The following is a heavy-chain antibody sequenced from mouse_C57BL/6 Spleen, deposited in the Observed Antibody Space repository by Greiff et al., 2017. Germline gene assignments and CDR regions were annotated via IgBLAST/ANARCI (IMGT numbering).Heavy chain of an antibody. CDR2: ISNLAYSI. Sequence: EVKLVESGGGLVQPGGSLKLSCAASGFTFSDYGMAWVRQAPRKGPEWVAFISNLAYSIYYADTVTGRFTISRENAKNTLYLEMSSLRSEDTAMYYCARGDWYFDVWGTGTTVTVSS. CDR1: GFTFSDYG. CDR3: ARGDWYFDV. J-gene: IGHJ1*03. V-gene: IGHV5-15*01.